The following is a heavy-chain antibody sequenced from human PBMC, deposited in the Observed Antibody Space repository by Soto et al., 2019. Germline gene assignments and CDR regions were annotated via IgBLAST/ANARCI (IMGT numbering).Heavy chain of an antibody. J-gene: IGHJ6*02. CDR1: GGSISSYY. Sequence: PSETLSLTCTVSGGSISSYYWSWIRQPPGKGLEWIGYIYYSGSTNYNPSLKSRVTISVDTSKNQFSLKLSSVTAADTAVYYCGRDGGYYFYISVYSKTQQANYYSGMDVGGQGTTVTVPS. CDR2: IYYSGST. D-gene: IGHD3-22*01. CDR3: GRDGGYYFYISVYSKTQQANYYSGMDV. V-gene: IGHV4-59*01.